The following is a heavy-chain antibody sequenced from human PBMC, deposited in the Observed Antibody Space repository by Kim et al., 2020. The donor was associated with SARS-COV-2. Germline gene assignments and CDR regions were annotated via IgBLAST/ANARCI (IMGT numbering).Heavy chain of an antibody. Sequence: GGSLRLSCAASGVRFSDYYMSWIRQAPGKGLEWLSYVTGGGSIIDYADPVKGRFTISRDNAKNSLYLQMNSLRVEDTAIYYCARFGGYGGFGYLYWGQGT. V-gene: IGHV3-11*01. CDR2: VTGGGSII. J-gene: IGHJ4*02. CDR1: GVRFSDYY. D-gene: IGHD5-12*01. CDR3: ARFGGYGGFGYLY.